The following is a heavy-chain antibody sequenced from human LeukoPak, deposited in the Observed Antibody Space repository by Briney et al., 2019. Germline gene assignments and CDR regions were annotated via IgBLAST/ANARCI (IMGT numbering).Heavy chain of an antibody. Sequence: SGGSLRLSCAASGFTFSSYGMHWVRQAPGKGLEWVAFIRYDGNNKYYADSVKGRFTISRDNAKNSLYLQMNSLRAEDTAVYYCAKTHSVTRVLNGMDVWGQGTTVTVSS. V-gene: IGHV3-30*02. CDR1: GFTFSSYG. J-gene: IGHJ6*02. D-gene: IGHD4-17*01. CDR3: AKTHSVTRVLNGMDV. CDR2: IRYDGNNK.